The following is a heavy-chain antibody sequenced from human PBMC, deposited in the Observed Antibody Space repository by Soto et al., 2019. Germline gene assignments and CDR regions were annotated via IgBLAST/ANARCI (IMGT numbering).Heavy chain of an antibody. V-gene: IGHV3-74*01. CDR3: ARALTSVGAAAQGEF. D-gene: IGHD1-26*01. J-gene: IGHJ4*02. CDR1: GFTFNTHW. CDR2: INSDGSIT. Sequence: EVQLVESGGGLILPGGSLSLSCAASGFTFNTHWMHWVRQAPGKGLVWVSRINSDGSITDYADSVKGRFSIYRDNHCKTLYLKMHSLPPEVKAVYYCARALTSVGAAAQGEFWCQGTLVTVSS.